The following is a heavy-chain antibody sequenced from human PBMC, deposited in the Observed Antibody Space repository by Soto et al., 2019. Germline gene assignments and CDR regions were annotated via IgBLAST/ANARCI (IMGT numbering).Heavy chain of an antibody. Sequence: SVKVSCKASGGTFSSYAISWVRQAPGQGLEWMGGIIPIFGTANYAQKFQGRVTMTRDTSISTAYMELSRLRSDDTAVYYCARIVSASPLWGQGTMVTVSS. CDR2: IIPIFGTA. J-gene: IGHJ3*01. CDR3: ARIVSASPL. D-gene: IGHD1-26*01. CDR1: GGTFSSYA. V-gene: IGHV1-69*05.